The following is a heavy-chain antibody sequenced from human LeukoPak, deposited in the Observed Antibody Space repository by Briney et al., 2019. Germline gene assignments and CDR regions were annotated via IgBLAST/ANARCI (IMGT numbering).Heavy chain of an antibody. Sequence: GGSLRLSCAASGFTFSSYGMHWVRQAPGKGLEWVAFIRYDGSNKYYADSVKGRFTISRDNSKNTLYLQMNSLRAEDTAVYYCARALTDYYGSGSYILAEWGQGTLVTVSS. CDR2: IRYDGSNK. CDR1: GFTFSSYG. V-gene: IGHV3-30*02. CDR3: ARALTDYYGSGSYILAE. J-gene: IGHJ4*02. D-gene: IGHD3-10*01.